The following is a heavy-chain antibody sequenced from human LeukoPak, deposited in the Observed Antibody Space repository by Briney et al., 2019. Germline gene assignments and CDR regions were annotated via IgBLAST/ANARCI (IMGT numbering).Heavy chain of an antibody. J-gene: IGHJ3*02. CDR3: ASWSWGWELLDAFDI. CDR2: ITYGSDTI. Sequence: GGSLRLSCVASGFYFGGHAMHWLRQAPGKGLEWVAYITYGSDTIFYADSVKGRFTISRDNAKNSLYLQMNSLRAEDTAVYYCASWSWGWELLDAFDIWGQGTMVTVSS. V-gene: IGHV3-48*04. D-gene: IGHD1-26*01. CDR1: GFYFGGHA.